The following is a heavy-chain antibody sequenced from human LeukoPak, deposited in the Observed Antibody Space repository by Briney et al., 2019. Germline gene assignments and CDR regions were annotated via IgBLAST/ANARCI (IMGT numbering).Heavy chain of an antibody. V-gene: IGHV4-61*02. CDR2: IYTSGST. Sequence: SETLSLTCTVSGGSISSGSYYWSWIRQPAGKGLEWIGRIYTSGSTNYNPSLKSRVTISVDTSKNQFSLKLSSVTAADTAVYYCARVTPSAYCSGGSCYPNFDYWGQGTLDTVSS. CDR3: ARVTPSAYCSGGSCYPNFDY. CDR1: GGSISSGSYY. D-gene: IGHD2-15*01. J-gene: IGHJ4*02.